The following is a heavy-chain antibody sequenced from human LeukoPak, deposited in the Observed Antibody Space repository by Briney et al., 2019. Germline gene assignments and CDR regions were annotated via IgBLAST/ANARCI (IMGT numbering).Heavy chain of an antibody. CDR2: INPNSGGT. J-gene: IGHJ5*02. CDR1: GYTFTGYY. Sequence: ASVKVSCKASGYTFTGYYMHWVRPAPGQGLEWMGWINPNSGGTNYAQKFQGRVTMTRDTSISTAYMELSRLRSEDTAVYYCARAGRGDYFRPPLDPWGQGTLVTVSS. CDR3: ARAGRGDYFRPPLDP. V-gene: IGHV1-2*02. D-gene: IGHD4-17*01.